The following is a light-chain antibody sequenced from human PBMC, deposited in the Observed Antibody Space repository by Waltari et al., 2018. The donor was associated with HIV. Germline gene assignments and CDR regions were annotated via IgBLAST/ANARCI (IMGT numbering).Light chain of an antibody. J-gene: IGLJ2*01. CDR1: SSDGGGYNY. V-gene: IGLV2-8*01. Sequence: QSALTQPPSASGSPGQSVTISCTRTSSDGGGYNYVSWYQQHPGKAPKLMIYGVNKRPSGVPDRFAGSKSGNTASLTVSGLQAEDEAEYYCSSYAGSNNVVFGGGTKLTVL. CDR3: SSYAGSNNVV. CDR2: GVN.